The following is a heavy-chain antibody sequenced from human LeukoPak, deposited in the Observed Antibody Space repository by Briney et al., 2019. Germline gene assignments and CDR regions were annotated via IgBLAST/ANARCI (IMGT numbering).Heavy chain of an antibody. V-gene: IGHV3-20*04. J-gene: IGHJ6*03. CDR3: ARVASSGWYREVYYYMDV. CDR2: INWNGGST. D-gene: IGHD6-19*01. Sequence: RAGGSLRLSCAASGFTFDDYGMSWVRQAPGKGLEWVSGINWNGGSTGYADSVKGRFTISRDNAKNSLYLQMSSLRAEDTALYYCARVASSGWYREVYYYMDVWGKGTTVTVSS. CDR1: GFTFDDYG.